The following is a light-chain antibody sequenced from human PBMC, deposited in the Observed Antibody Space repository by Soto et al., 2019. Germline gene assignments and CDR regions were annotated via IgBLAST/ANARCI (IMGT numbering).Light chain of an antibody. CDR1: QSVSSN. CDR3: QQHNSWPWT. V-gene: IGKV3-15*01. J-gene: IGKJ1*01. Sequence: IVMTQSPATLSVSPGESATLSCRASQSVSSNLAWYRQKPGQAPRLLIYGASTRVTGISARFSGSGSGTEFTLTISSLQSEDFAVYYCQQHNSWPWTFGQGTKVEIK. CDR2: GAS.